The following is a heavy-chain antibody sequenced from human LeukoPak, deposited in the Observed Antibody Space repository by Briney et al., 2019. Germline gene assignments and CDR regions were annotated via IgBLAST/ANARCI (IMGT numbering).Heavy chain of an antibody. Sequence: GESLKISCKSSGYSFTNYWIGWVRQMPGKGLEWMGIIYPGDSDTRYSPSFQGQVTISADKSISTAFLQWSSLKASDTAMYYCARQNSGWSSAPTNYWGQGTLVTVSS. CDR2: IYPGDSDT. V-gene: IGHV5-51*01. J-gene: IGHJ4*02. CDR1: GYSFTNYW. D-gene: IGHD6-19*01. CDR3: ARQNSGWSSAPTNY.